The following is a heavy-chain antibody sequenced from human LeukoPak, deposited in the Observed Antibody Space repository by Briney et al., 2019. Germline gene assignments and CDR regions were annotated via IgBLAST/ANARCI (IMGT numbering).Heavy chain of an antibody. V-gene: IGHV2-70*20. CDR1: GFSLNTGGMS. D-gene: IGHD3-10*01. J-gene: IGHJ4*02. CDR2: IDWEDDK. Sequence: SGPTLVNPTQTLTLTYTFSGFSLNTGGMSVSWVRQPPGKALEWLAIIDWEDDKYYTTSLKPRLTVSKDTSKNQVVLTMTNMDPVDTATYFCARTSGGSYYNGFDYWGQGARVTVSS. CDR3: ARTSGGSYYNGFDY.